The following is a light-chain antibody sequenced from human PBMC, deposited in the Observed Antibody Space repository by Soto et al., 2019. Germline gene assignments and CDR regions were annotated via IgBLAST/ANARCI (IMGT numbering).Light chain of an antibody. CDR1: QSVGLN. CDR3: QQSNDWRSIT. CDR2: DAS. Sequence: EIVMTQSPATLSVSPGERATLSCRASQSVGLNLAWYQQRPGQAPRLFIFDASTRATGIPARFSGSGSGTEFTLSISSLQSEDSAVYYCQQSNDWRSITFGQGTRLEIK. V-gene: IGKV3-15*01. J-gene: IGKJ5*01.